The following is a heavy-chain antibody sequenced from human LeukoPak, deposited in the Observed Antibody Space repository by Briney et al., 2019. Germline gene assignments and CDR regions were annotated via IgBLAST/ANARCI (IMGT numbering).Heavy chain of an antibody. J-gene: IGHJ4*02. V-gene: IGHV3-21*01. D-gene: IGHD1-26*01. CDR3: ARSSGSYHSSRYFFDY. Sequence: GGSLRLSCAASGFTFSSYSMNWVRQAPGKGLEWVSSISSSSSYINYADSVKGRFTISRDNAKNSLYLQMNSLRAEDTAVYYCARSSGSYHSSRYFFDYWGQGTLVTVSS. CDR1: GFTFSSYS. CDR2: ISSSSSYI.